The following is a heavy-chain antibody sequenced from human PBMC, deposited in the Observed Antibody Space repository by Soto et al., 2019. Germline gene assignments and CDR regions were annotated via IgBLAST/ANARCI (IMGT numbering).Heavy chain of an antibody. CDR2: ISGSGGST. Sequence: PGGSLRLSCAASGFTFSSYAMSWVRQAPGKGLEWVSAISGSGGSTYYADSVKGRFTISRDNSKNTLYLQMNSLRAEDTAVYYCAKSQGGIVVVPAAILMEYYYGMDVWGQGTTVTVSS. CDR3: AKSQGGIVVVPAAILMEYYYGMDV. CDR1: GFTFSSYA. D-gene: IGHD2-2*01. V-gene: IGHV3-23*01. J-gene: IGHJ6*02.